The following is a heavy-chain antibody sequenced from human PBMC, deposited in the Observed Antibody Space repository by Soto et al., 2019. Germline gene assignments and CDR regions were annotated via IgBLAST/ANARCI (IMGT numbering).Heavy chain of an antibody. V-gene: IGHV3-23*01. CDR2: ISGSGGST. J-gene: IGHJ6*02. CDR3: AKDCPELWFGERYYYGMDV. CDR1: VFTCSSYA. D-gene: IGHD3-10*01. Sequence: PWWSLRLSCSASVFTCSSYAMSWFRQAPGKGLEWVSAISGSGGSTYYADSVKGRFTISRDNSKNTLYLQMNSLRAEDTAVYYCAKDCPELWFGERYYYGMDVWGQGTTVTVSS.